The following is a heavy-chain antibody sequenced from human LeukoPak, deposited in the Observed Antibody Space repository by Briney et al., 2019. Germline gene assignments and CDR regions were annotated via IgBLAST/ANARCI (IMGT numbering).Heavy chain of an antibody. CDR3: ARDPSEASHPYYFDY. J-gene: IGHJ4*02. CDR1: GFTFNSYT. Sequence: GGTLRLSCAASGFTFNSYTMNWVRQAPGKGLEWVSSISSSGSYKYYADSVKGRFTISRDNAKNSLYLQMSSLRPEDTAVYYCARDPSEASHPYYFDYWAQGTLVTVSS. CDR2: ISSSGSYK. V-gene: IGHV3-21*01.